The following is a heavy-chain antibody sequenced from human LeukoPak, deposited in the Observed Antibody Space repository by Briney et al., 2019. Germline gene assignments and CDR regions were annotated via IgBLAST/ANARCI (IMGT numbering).Heavy chain of an antibody. V-gene: IGHV3-11*04. Sequence: GGSLRLSCAASGFTFSDYYMSWIRQAPGKGPEWVSYISSSGSTIYYADSGKGRFTISRDNAKNSLYLQMSSLRVEDTAVYYCTRRPYSSSWYYFDYWGQGTLVTVSS. CDR2: ISSSGSTI. J-gene: IGHJ4*02. D-gene: IGHD6-13*01. CDR1: GFTFSDYY. CDR3: TRRPYSSSWYYFDY.